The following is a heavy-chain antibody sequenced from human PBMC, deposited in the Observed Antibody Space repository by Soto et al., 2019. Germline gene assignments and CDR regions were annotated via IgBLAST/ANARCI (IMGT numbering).Heavy chain of an antibody. V-gene: IGHV1-18*04. D-gene: IGHD6-6*01. CDR2: ISAYNGNT. J-gene: IGHJ6*02. CDR3: ARDRYSSSSHYYYYVMDV. CDR1: GYTFTSYG. Sequence: ASVKVSCKASGYTFTSYGISWVRQAPGQGLEWMGWISAYNGNTNYAQKLQGRVTMTTDTSTSTAYMELRSLRSDDTAVYYCARDRYSSSSHYYYYVMDVWGQGTTVTVSS.